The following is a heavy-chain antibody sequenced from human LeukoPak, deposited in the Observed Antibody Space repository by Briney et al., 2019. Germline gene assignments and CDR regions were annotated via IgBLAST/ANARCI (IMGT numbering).Heavy chain of an antibody. CDR1: GFTFSSYA. CDR3: ARAGRRIVVVVPAATYYYYYMDV. Sequence: PGGSLRLSCAASGFTFSSYAMHWVRQAPGKGLEWVAVISYDGSNKYYADSVKGRFTISRDNSKNTLYLQMNSLRAEDTAVYYCARAGRRIVVVVPAATYYYYYMDVWGKGTTVTVSS. V-gene: IGHV3-30*01. J-gene: IGHJ6*03. D-gene: IGHD2-2*01. CDR2: ISYDGSNK.